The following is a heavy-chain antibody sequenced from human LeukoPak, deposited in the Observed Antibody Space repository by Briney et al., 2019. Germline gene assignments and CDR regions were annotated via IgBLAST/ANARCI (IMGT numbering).Heavy chain of an antibody. D-gene: IGHD3-10*01. Sequence: ASVKVSCKTSGYTFTTYGISWVRQPPGPGLELMGWISGSNGNTTYAQKVQGRVTMTTDTSTTTAYMEVRSLRSDDTAVYYCARDRDRMVQGVTALFDYWGQGTLVTVSS. CDR1: GYTFTTYG. J-gene: IGHJ4*02. CDR2: ISGSNGNT. CDR3: ARDRDRMVQGVTALFDY. V-gene: IGHV1-18*04.